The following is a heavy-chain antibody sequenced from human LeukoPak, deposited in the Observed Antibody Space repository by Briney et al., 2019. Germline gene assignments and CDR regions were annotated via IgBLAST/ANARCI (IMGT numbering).Heavy chain of an antibody. Sequence: GRSLRLSCAASGFTFSSYAMHWVRQAPGKGLEWVAVISYDGSNKYYADSVKGRFTISRDNSKNTLYLQMNSLRAEDTAVYYCARELYYYDSSGYYYLQDYWGQGTLVTVSS. CDR3: ARELYYYDSSGYYYLQDY. CDR1: GFTFSSYA. V-gene: IGHV3-30*04. D-gene: IGHD3-22*01. CDR2: ISYDGSNK. J-gene: IGHJ4*02.